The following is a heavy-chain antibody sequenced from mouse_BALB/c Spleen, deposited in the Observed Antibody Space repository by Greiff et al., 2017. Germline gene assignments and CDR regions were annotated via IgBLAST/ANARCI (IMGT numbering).Heavy chain of an antibody. CDR2: ISSGSSTI. V-gene: IGHV5-17*02. CDR1: GFTFSSFG. CDR3: ARSGVPLYYAMDY. Sequence: EVKLVESGGGLVQPGGSRKLSCAASGFTFSSFGMHWVRQAPEKGLEWVAYISSGSSTIYYADTVKGRFTISRDNPKNTLFLQMTSLRSEDTAMYYCARSGVPLYYAMDYWGQGTSVTVSS. J-gene: IGHJ4*01. D-gene: IGHD2-14*01.